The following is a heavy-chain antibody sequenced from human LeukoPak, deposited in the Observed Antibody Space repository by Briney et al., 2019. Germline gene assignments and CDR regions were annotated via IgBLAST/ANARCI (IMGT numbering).Heavy chain of an antibody. J-gene: IGHJ6*03. D-gene: IGHD3-16*01. CDR3: ARLRGYDYYMDV. CDR2: IYYSGST. V-gene: IGHV4-59*12. Sequence: PSETLSLTCTVSGGSISSYYWSWIRQPPGKGLEWIGYIYYSGSTNYNPSLKSRVTISVDTSKNQFSLKLSSMTAADTAVYYCARLRGYDYYMDVWGKGTTVTVSS. CDR1: GGSISSYY.